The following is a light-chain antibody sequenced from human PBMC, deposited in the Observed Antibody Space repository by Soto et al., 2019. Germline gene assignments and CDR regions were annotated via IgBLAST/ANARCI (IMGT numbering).Light chain of an antibody. Sequence: QSALTQPASVSGSPGQSIAISCTGTSSDVGSYNSVSWYQQYPGKAQKLMIHDVNNRPSGISDRISGSKSGNTASLTISGLQAEDEADYYCSSFTSSTSYVFGTGTKVTVL. J-gene: IGLJ1*01. V-gene: IGLV2-14*03. CDR3: SSFTSSTSYV. CDR2: DVN. CDR1: SSDVGSYNS.